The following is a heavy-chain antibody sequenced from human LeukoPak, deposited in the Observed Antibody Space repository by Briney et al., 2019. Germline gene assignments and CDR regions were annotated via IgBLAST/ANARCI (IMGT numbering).Heavy chain of an antibody. CDR2: MNPNSGNT. Sequence: GASVKVSCKASGYTFTSYDISWVRQATGQGLEWMGWMNPNSGNTGYAQKFQGRVTMTRNTSISTAYMELSSLRSEDTAVYYCARGYSSGWSTFYYYYGMDVWGQGTTATVSS. V-gene: IGHV1-8*01. CDR1: GYTFTSYD. J-gene: IGHJ6*02. CDR3: ARGYSSGWSTFYYYYGMDV. D-gene: IGHD6-19*01.